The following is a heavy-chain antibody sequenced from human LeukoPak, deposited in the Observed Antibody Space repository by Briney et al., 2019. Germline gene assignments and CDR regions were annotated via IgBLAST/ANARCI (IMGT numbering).Heavy chain of an antibody. V-gene: IGHV3-30*02. CDR1: GFTFSNHG. CDR2: IRYDGSNK. J-gene: IGHJ4*02. D-gene: IGHD6-19*01. Sequence: GGSLRLSCVASGFTFSNHGMHWVRQAPGKGLEWVAFIRYDGSNKSYADSVKGRFTISRDTSKNTLYLQMNSLRPEDTAVYYCAKDVRLYSSVGVDDWGQGTLVTVSS. CDR3: AKDVRLYSSVGVDD.